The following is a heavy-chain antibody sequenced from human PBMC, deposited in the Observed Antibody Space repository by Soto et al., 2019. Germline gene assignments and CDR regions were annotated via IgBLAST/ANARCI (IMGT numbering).Heavy chain of an antibody. CDR2: INSDGSST. D-gene: IGHD2-21*02. CDR1: GFTFSSYW. Sequence: GGSLRLSCAASGFTFSSYWMHWVRQAPGKGLVWVSRINSDGSSTSYADSVKGRFTISRDNAKNTLYLQMNSLRAEDTAVYYCAVVTAIPRRRAFDIWGQGTMVTVSS. J-gene: IGHJ3*02. V-gene: IGHV3-74*01. CDR3: AVVTAIPRRRAFDI.